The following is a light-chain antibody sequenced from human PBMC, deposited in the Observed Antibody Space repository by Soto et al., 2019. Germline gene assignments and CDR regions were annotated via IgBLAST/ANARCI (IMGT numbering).Light chain of an antibody. CDR3: CSYAGTVAYV. CDR2: EVY. CDR1: GSDVGAYNL. J-gene: IGLJ1*01. V-gene: IGLV2-23*02. Sequence: QCVLTQAASVSGSPGQSLTISCAGTGSDVGAYNLVSWYQQHPGKAPKLIICEVYTRPSGISNRFSGSKSGDTASLTISGLQAEDEADYFCCSYAGTVAYVFGTGTKVTVL.